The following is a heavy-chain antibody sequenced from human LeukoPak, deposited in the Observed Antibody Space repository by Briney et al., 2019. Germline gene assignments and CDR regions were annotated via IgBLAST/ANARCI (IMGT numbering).Heavy chain of an antibody. CDR2: ISSSSSYI. J-gene: IGHJ4*02. Sequence: GGSLRLSCAASGFTFSSYSMNWVRQAPGKGLEWVSSISSSSSYIYYADSVKGRFTISRDNAKNSLYLQMNSLRAEDTAVYYCARVSYCSGGSCYRNSDYWGQGTLVTVSS. CDR3: ARVSYCSGGSCYRNSDY. CDR1: GFTFSSYS. D-gene: IGHD2-15*01. V-gene: IGHV3-21*01.